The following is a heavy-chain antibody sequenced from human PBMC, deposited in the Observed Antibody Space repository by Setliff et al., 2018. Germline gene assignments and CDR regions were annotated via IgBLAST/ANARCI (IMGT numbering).Heavy chain of an antibody. V-gene: IGHV4-39*07. Sequence: SETLSLTCTVSGGSISSSSYYWGWIRQPPGKGLEWIGSIYYSGSTYYNPSLKSRVTISVDTSKNQFSLKLSSVTAADTAVYYCAIVSQYSSGWYYYYYYGMDVWGQGTTVTVSS. CDR3: AIVSQYSSGWYYYYYYGMDV. D-gene: IGHD6-19*01. CDR1: GGSISSSSYY. CDR2: IYYSGST. J-gene: IGHJ6*02.